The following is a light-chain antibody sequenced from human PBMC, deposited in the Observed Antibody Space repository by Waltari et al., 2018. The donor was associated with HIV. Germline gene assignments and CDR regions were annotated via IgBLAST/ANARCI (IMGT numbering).Light chain of an antibody. V-gene: IGLV3-25*03. CDR3: QSADTSGTSVL. J-gene: IGLJ2*01. CDR2: KDT. Sequence: SSDLTQSPSLSESPGQTATITCSGDVLAKQFAFWYHRKPGQAPLLLIYKDTERPSKIPERFSASTSGTTVTLTISGVRAEDEAEYFCQSADTSGTSVLFGGGTTLTVL. CDR1: VLAKQF.